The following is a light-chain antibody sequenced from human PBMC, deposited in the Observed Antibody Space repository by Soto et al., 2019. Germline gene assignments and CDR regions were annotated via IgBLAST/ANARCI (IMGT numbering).Light chain of an antibody. V-gene: IGKV4-1*01. Sequence: DIVMTQSPDSLAVSLGERVTINCRSSQRVLYSSNNKDYLAWYQQKPGQPPKLLIYWASTRELGVPDRFSGSGSGTDFTLTISSLQAEDVAVYYCQQYYITPYTFGQGTKLEMK. CDR2: WAS. CDR1: QRVLYSSNNKDY. CDR3: QQYYITPYT. J-gene: IGKJ2*01.